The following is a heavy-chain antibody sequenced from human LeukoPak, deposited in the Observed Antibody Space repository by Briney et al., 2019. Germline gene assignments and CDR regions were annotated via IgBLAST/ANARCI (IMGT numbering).Heavy chain of an antibody. J-gene: IGHJ4*02. CDR1: GFTFNNYA. V-gene: IGHV3-23*01. CDR3: AKQWVDC. Sequence: GGSLRLSCAASGFTFNNYAMNWVRQAPGKGLEWVSSISESGDKTDYADSVKGRFTISRDNSRNTLYLQMNSPRAEDTALYYCAKQWVDCWGQGTLVTVSS. CDR2: ISESGDKT. D-gene: IGHD6-19*01.